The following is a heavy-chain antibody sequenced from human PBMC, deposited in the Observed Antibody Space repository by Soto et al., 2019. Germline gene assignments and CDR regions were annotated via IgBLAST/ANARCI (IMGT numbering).Heavy chain of an antibody. CDR2: IIPIFGTA. V-gene: IGHV1-69*13. J-gene: IGHJ6*02. CDR3: ASTPVYYYYYYGMDV. CDR1: GGTFSSYA. Sequence: SVKVSCTASGGTFSSYAISWVRQAPGQGLEWMGGIIPIFGTANYAQKFQGRVTITADESTSTAYMELSSLRSEDTAVYYCASTPVYYYYYYGMDVWGQGTTVTVSS.